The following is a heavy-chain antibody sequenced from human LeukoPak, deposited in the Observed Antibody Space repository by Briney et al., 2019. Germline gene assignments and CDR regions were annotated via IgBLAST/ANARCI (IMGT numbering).Heavy chain of an antibody. CDR2: INHSGST. CDR3: ARRVKTIFGVVIRHPLDY. V-gene: IGHV4-39*07. D-gene: IGHD3-3*01. CDR1: GGSISSSSYY. Sequence: SETLSLTCTVSGGSISSSSYYWGWIRQPPGKGLEWIGEINHSGSTNYNPSLKSRVTISVDTSKNQFSLKLSSVTAADTAVYYCARRVKTIFGVVIRHPLDYWGQGTLVTVSS. J-gene: IGHJ4*02.